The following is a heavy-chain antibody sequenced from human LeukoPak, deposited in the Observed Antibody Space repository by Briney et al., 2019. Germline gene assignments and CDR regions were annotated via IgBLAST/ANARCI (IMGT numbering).Heavy chain of an antibody. Sequence: GGSLRLSCAGSGFTFKNYAMHWVRQAPGKGLEWVAFIRYDGTNEEHTDSVKGRFTISRDNSKNTLFLQMNSLRTEDTAVYYCAGTYTYYYYYYMHVWGKGATVTISS. D-gene: IGHD4-11*01. CDR3: AGTYTYYYYYYMHV. V-gene: IGHV3-30*02. CDR2: IRYDGTNE. J-gene: IGHJ6*03. CDR1: GFTFKNYA.